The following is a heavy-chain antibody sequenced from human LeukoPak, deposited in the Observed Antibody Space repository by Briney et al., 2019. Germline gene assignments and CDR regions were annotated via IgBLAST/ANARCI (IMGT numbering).Heavy chain of an antibody. J-gene: IGHJ4*02. V-gene: IGHV4-4*07. Sequence: SETLSLTCTVSGGSISSYYWSWIRQPAGKGLEWIGRIYTSGSTNYNPSLKSRVTMSVDTSKNQFSLKLSSVTAADTAVYYCARFAIAAAANVGFDYWGQGTLVTVSS. CDR2: IYTSGST. CDR3: ARFAIAAAANVGFDY. CDR1: GGSISSYY. D-gene: IGHD6-13*01.